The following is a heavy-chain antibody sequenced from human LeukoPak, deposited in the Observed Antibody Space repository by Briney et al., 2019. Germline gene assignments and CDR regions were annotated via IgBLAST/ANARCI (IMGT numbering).Heavy chain of an antibody. V-gene: IGHV3-48*01. CDR3: ARGGSGWYYFDY. CDR2: ISSCGTT. J-gene: IGHJ4*02. D-gene: IGHD6-19*01. Sequence: GGSLRLSCAASGLRFSSYGMNWVRQAPGKGLEWTSFISSCGTTSYADSVKGRFTISRDNGKNSLYLQMNSLRAEDTAVYYCARGGSGWYYFDYWGQGTLVTVSS. CDR1: GLRFSSYG.